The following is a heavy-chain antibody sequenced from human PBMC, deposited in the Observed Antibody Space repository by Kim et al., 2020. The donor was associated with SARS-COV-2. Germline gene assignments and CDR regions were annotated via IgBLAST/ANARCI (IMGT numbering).Heavy chain of an antibody. CDR3: SRGTRRWLVRGPYYYYMDV. J-gene: IGHJ6*03. Sequence: SETLSLTCAVYGGSFSGYYWSWIRQPPGKGLEWIGEINHSGSTNYNPSFKSRVTISVDTYTNQISLQLSSVTAADTAVYYCSRGTRRWLVRGPYYYYMDV. V-gene: IGHV4-34*01. CDR2: INHSGST. D-gene: IGHD6-19*01. CDR1: GGSFSGYY.